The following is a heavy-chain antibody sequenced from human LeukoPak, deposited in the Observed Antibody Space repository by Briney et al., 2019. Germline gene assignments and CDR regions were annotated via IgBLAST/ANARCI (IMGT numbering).Heavy chain of an antibody. J-gene: IGHJ4*02. Sequence: ASVKVSCKASGGTFISHAINWVRQAPGQGLEWMGGIIPISSTRKYAQKFQGRVTITADESTSTVFMELSSLRSEDTAVYYCARPRTYYDSWSGYSPFDYWGQGTLVTVSS. D-gene: IGHD3-3*01. V-gene: IGHV1-69*13. CDR3: ARPRTYYDSWSGYSPFDY. CDR2: IIPISSTR. CDR1: GGTFISHA.